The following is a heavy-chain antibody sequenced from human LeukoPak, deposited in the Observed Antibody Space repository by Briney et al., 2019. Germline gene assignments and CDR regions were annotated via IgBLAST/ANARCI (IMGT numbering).Heavy chain of an antibody. CDR1: GYTFTGYY. D-gene: IGHD6-6*01. CDR3: ASYPRYSSSPPFDY. V-gene: IGHV1-2*02. J-gene: IGHJ4*02. Sequence: ASVKVSCKASGYTFTGYYMRWVRQAPGRGFEWMGWINPNTGGTNCAQNFQGRVTMTRDTSISTAYMELSGLRSDDTAVYYCASYPRYSSSPPFDYWGQGTLVTVSS. CDR2: INPNTGGT.